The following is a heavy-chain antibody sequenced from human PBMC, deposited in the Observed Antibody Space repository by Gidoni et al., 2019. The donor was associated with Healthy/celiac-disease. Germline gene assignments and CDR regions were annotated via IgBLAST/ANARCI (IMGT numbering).Heavy chain of an antibody. Sequence: QVQLQQWGAGLLKPSETLSFTCAVYGGSFSGYYWRWIRQPPGKGLEWIGEINHSGSTNYNPSLKSRVTISVDTSKNQFSLKLSSVTAADTAVYYCAKDWQYDYVWGSYRSTGWFDPWGQGTLVTVSS. CDR1: GGSFSGYY. CDR3: AKDWQYDYVWGSYRSTGWFDP. V-gene: IGHV4-34*01. CDR2: INHSGST. D-gene: IGHD3-16*02. J-gene: IGHJ5*02.